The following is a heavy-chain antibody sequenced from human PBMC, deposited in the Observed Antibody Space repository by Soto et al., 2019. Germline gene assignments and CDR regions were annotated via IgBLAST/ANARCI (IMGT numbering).Heavy chain of an antibody. CDR1: GGSISSGDYY. Sequence: QVQLQESGPGLVKPSQTLSLTCTVSGGSISSGDYYWSWIRQPPGKGLEWIGYIYYSGSTYYNPSLKSRVTISVDTSKNQFSLKLSSVTAADTAVYYCARRNEYSSSSVDKDYYYYGMDVWGQGTTVTVSS. D-gene: IGHD6-6*01. CDR3: ARRNEYSSSSVDKDYYYYGMDV. J-gene: IGHJ6*02. CDR2: IYYSGST. V-gene: IGHV4-30-4*01.